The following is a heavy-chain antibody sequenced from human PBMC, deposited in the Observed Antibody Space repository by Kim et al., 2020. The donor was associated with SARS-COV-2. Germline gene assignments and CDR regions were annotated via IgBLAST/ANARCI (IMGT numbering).Heavy chain of an antibody. CDR3: ARIYYYYGMDV. Sequence: GGSLRLSCAASGFTFSSYSMNWVRQAPGKGLEWVSSIRNSSSYIYYADSVKGRFTISRDNTKNSLYLQMNSLRAEDTAVYYCARIYYYYGMDVWGQGTTVTVSS. CDR2: IRNSSSYI. V-gene: IGHV3-21*01. CDR1: GFTFSSYS. J-gene: IGHJ6*02.